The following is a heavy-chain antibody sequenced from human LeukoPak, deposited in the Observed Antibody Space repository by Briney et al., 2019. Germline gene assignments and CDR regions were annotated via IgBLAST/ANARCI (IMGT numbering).Heavy chain of an antibody. CDR3: ARYYYDSSGSFDY. Sequence: GASVKVSCMASGYTFTGYYMHWVRQAPGQGLEWMGWINPNSGGTNYAQKFQGRVTMTRDTSISTAYLELSRLRTDDTAVYYCARYYYDSSGSFDYWGQGTLVTVSS. D-gene: IGHD3-22*01. CDR1: GYTFTGYY. J-gene: IGHJ4*02. V-gene: IGHV1-2*02. CDR2: INPNSGGT.